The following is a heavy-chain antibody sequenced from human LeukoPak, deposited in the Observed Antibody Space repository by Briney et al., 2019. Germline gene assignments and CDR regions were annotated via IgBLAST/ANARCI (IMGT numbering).Heavy chain of an antibody. Sequence: PGGSLRLSCAASGFTFSSYGMHWVHQAPGRGLEWVAVIWYDGSNKYYADSVKGRFTISRDNSKNTLYLQMNSLRAEDTAVYYCAKEGPVGYTSFSSSWYFYYYYGMDVWGQGTTVTVSS. CDR3: AKEGPVGYTSFSSSWYFYYYYGMDV. D-gene: IGHD6-13*01. V-gene: IGHV3-30*02. CDR2: IWYDGSNK. J-gene: IGHJ6*02. CDR1: GFTFSSYG.